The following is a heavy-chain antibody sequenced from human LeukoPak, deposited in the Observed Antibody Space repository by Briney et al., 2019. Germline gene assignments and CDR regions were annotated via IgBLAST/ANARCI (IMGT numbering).Heavy chain of an antibody. V-gene: IGHV4-59*01. CDR3: ARVRGSTLAGTDYFDY. CDR1: GGSISSYY. J-gene: IGHJ4*02. CDR2: IYYSGST. D-gene: IGHD6-13*01. Sequence: ASETLSLTRTVSGGSISSYYWSWIRQPPGKGLEWIGYIYYSGSTNYNPSLKSRVTISVDTSKNQFSLKLSSVTAADTAVYYCARVRGSTLAGTDYFDYWGQGTLVTVSS.